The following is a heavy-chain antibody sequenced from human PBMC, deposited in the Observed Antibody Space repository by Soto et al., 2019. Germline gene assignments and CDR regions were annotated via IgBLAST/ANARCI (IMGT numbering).Heavy chain of an antibody. CDR3: AKYRRTEAEGFTLDY. CDR2: IYYTGST. V-gene: IGHV4-59*07. D-gene: IGHD6-13*01. Sequence: SGILTLSCAVCGYCINNSYWSWIRQPPGKRLEWIGYIYYTGSTTYNPSLESRVTMSVDTSKNQFSLKLSSVNAADTAVYYCAKYRRTEAEGFTLDYSARGTLVTVSS. J-gene: IGHJ4*02. CDR1: GYCINNSY.